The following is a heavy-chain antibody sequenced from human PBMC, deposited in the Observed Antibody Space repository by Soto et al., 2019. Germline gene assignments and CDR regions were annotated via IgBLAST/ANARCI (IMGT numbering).Heavy chain of an antibody. J-gene: IGHJ5*02. D-gene: IGHD3-10*01. CDR2: LYYTGST. CDR3: ARHSTNKSWHYGWFDP. CDR1: GDSISSVAHY. Sequence: PSETLSLTCSVSGDSISSVAHYWAWVRQPPGKGLEWIGSLYYTGSTYYNPSLKSRAAISIDTSKNQFSLNLMSTTAADTAVYYCARHSTNKSWHYGWFDPWGHGTLVTVSS. V-gene: IGHV4-39*01.